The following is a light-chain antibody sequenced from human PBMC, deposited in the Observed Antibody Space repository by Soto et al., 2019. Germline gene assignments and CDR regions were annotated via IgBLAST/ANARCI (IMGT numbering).Light chain of an antibody. CDR2: GAS. Sequence: EIVMTQSPATLSVSPGERATLSCRASQSVSSNLAWYQQKPGQAPRLLIYGASTRATGIPARFSGTGSGTEFTLTISSLQSEDFAVYYGQQYNNWSYTFGQGTMLEIK. J-gene: IGKJ2*01. CDR1: QSVSSN. CDR3: QQYNNWSYT. V-gene: IGKV3-15*01.